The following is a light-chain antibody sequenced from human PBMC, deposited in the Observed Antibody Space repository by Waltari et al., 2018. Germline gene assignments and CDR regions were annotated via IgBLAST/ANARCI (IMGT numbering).Light chain of an antibody. CDR2: DVS. CDR3: SSYTYINPPFL. J-gene: IGLJ1*01. CDR1: SSDLGGYSF. Sequence: QSALTQPASVFGSPGQSITISCTRSSSDLGGYSFVSWYQHHPGRAPKLIIYDVSHRPSDVSNRFSGSKSGNTASLTISGLLPEDEADYYCSSYTYINPPFLFGTGTKVTVL. V-gene: IGLV2-14*03.